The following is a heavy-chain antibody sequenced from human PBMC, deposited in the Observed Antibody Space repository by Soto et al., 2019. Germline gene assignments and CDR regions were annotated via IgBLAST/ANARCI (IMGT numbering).Heavy chain of an antibody. CDR2: IYYTGST. Sequence: PSETLSLTCTVSGDSISSGGNFWSWIRQHPGKCLEWLGYIYYTGSTYHNPSLTSRLSISVDTSKNQFSLKLSSVTPADTAVYFCARATRVTTSGSTAYYFGFWGQGTLVTVYS. CDR1: GDSISSGGNF. V-gene: IGHV4-31*03. D-gene: IGHD4-17*01. CDR3: ARATRVTTSGSTAYYFGF. J-gene: IGHJ4*02.